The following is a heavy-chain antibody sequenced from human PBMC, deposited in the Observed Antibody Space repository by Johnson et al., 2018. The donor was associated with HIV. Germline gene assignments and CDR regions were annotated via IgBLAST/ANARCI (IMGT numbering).Heavy chain of an antibody. D-gene: IGHD5-24*01. V-gene: IGHV3-33*05. Sequence: QVQLVESGGGVVQPGRSLRLSCAASGFTFSSYGMHWVRQAPGKGLEWVAVISYDGSNKYYADSVTGRFTVSRDNSKNTLYLQMNSLRGEDTAVYYCARGSQEMVTIWNAFDIWVPGTVVTVSS. CDR2: ISYDGSNK. CDR3: ARGSQEMVTIWNAFDI. CDR1: GFTFSSYG. J-gene: IGHJ3*02.